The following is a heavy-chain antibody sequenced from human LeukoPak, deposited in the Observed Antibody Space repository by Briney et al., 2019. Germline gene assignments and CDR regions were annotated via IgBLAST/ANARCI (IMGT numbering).Heavy chain of an antibody. V-gene: IGHV1-69*13. CDR1: GGTLSSYA. CDR3: ARVSTPPNYYYYYGMDV. J-gene: IGHJ6*02. CDR2: IIPTFGTA. Sequence: SVKVSCKASGGTLSSYAISWVRQAPGQGLEWMGGIIPTFGTANYAQKFQGRVTITADESTSTAYMELSSLRSEDTAVYYCARVSTPPNYYYYYGMDVWGQGTTVTVSS. D-gene: IGHD2-2*01.